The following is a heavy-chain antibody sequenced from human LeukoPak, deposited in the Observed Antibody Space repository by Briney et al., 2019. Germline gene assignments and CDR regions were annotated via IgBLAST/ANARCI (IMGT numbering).Heavy chain of an antibody. D-gene: IGHD6-19*01. V-gene: IGHV3-11*04. CDR2: IRGIGSSK. CDR3: ASSQSSVAGIVGC. CDR1: GFTFSDYY. J-gene: IGHJ4*02. Sequence: GGSLRLACAASGFTFSDYYMTWIRQAPGKGLEWVSYIRGIGSSKYYADSEKGRFTISRDTAKTAVYLQMNSLRVEDTAVYYCASSQSSVAGIVGCWGQGTLVTVSS.